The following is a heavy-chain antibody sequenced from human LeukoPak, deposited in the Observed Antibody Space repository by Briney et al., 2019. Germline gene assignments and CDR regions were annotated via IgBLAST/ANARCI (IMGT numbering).Heavy chain of an antibody. CDR3: ARDLSPVEIVATVPDS. D-gene: IGHD5-12*01. J-gene: IGHJ4*02. V-gene: IGHV3-21*01. CDR2: ISSRSTYL. Sequence: GGFLRLSCAGSGFSFSTFDMSWVRQAPGRGLEWVSSISSRSTYLDYADSLKGRFTISRDNAKNSLYLQMNSLRAEDTGVYYCARDLSPVEIVATVPDSWGQGTLVTVSS. CDR1: GFSFSTFD.